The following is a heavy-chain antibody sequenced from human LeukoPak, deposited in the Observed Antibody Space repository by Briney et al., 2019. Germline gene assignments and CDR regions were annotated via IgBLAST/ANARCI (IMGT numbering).Heavy chain of an antibody. J-gene: IGHJ4*02. V-gene: IGHV3-30-3*01. D-gene: IGHD2-21*02. CDR1: GFTFSSYA. CDR3: ARYKGGGDYPY. CDR2: ISDDGNNK. Sequence: GTSLRLSCAASGFTFSSYAMHWVRQAPGKGLEWVAVISDDGNNKYYADSVKGRFTISRDNSKNTLYLQMSSLRAEDTAVYYCARYKGGGDYPYWGQGTLVTVSS.